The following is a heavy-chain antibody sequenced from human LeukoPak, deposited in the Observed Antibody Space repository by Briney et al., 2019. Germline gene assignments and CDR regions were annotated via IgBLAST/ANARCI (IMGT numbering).Heavy chain of an antibody. CDR3: AREGRGVSVGMDV. CDR1: GGYISSSNYY. V-gene: IGHV4-61*01. D-gene: IGHD2-8*01. Sequence: SETLSPTCTVSGGYISSSNYYWSWIRQPPGKGLEWIGYIYYTGGTSYNPSLKSRVTMSVDTSKSQFSLKLSSVSVADTAVYFCAREGRGVSVGMDVWGQGTTVTVSS. CDR2: IYYTGGT. J-gene: IGHJ6*02.